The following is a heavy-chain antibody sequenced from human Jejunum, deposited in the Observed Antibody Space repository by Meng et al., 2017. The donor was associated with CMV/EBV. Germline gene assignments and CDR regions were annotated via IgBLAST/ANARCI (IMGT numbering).Heavy chain of an antibody. V-gene: IGHV3-74*03. CDR1: GFSCRNYW. Sequence: LRPSCAASGFSCRNYWMDWVRQGPGKGLVWVSRINSDGSVTTYADSVKGRFTISRDNAKNTLYLQMNSLRVDDSAVYYCARPSGSWGQGTLVTVSS. CDR2: INSDGSVT. CDR3: ARPSGS. D-gene: IGHD6-25*01. J-gene: IGHJ5*02.